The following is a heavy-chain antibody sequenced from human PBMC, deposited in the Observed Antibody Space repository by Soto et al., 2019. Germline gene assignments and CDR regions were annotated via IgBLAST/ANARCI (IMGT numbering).Heavy chain of an antibody. D-gene: IGHD3-16*01. CDR2: IWYDGSNK. CDR1: GFTFSSYG. J-gene: IGHJ5*02. Sequence: GGSLRLSCAASGFTFSSYGMHWVRQAPGKGLEWVAVIWYDGSNKYYADSVKGRFTISRDNAKNSLYLQMSSLRAEDTAVYHCARGGTYNWFDPWGQGTLVTVSS. V-gene: IGHV3-33*01. CDR3: ARGGTYNWFDP.